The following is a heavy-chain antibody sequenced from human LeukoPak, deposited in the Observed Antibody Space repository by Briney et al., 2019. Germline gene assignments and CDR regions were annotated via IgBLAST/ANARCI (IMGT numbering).Heavy chain of an antibody. Sequence: GASVKVSCKASGYTLSNHYMHWVRQAPGQGLEWVGGINPSSGRTTYSQKFQDRVTMTRDTPISTAYMELSRLRSDDTAVYYCARVVIVGGSGNWFDPWGQGTLVTASS. CDR1: GYTLSNHY. V-gene: IGHV1-2*02. CDR3: ARVVIVGGSGNWFDP. CDR2: INPSSGRT. D-gene: IGHD1-26*01. J-gene: IGHJ5*02.